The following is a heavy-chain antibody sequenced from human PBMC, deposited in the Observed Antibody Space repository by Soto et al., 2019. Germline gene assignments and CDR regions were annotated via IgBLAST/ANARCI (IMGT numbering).Heavy chain of an antibody. J-gene: IGHJ4*02. CDR3: AKGGDDILTGYYGQIDY. Sequence: PGGSLRLSCAASGFTFDDYTMHWVRQAPGKGLEWVSLISWDGGSTYYADSVKGRFTISRDNSKNSLYLQMNSLRTEDTALYYCAKGGDDILTGYYGQIDYWGQGT. V-gene: IGHV3-43*01. CDR1: GFTFDDYT. D-gene: IGHD3-9*01. CDR2: ISWDGGST.